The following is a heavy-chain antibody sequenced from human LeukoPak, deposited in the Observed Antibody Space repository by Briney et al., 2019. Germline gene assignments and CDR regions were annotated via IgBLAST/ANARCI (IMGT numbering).Heavy chain of an antibody. CDR1: GYTFTVYY. Sequence: ASLKDSSKASGYTFTVYYMYTVRQAPGQGVEWMGWINRNSGRTNYAQNFEARNTMIRDTSISTAYMEQSRLRSDDAAVYYCARCAEYYDSSGSDGFDPWGQGTLVTVSS. V-gene: IGHV1-2*02. D-gene: IGHD3-22*01. CDR2: INRNSGRT. CDR3: ARCAEYYDSSGSDGFDP. J-gene: IGHJ5*02.